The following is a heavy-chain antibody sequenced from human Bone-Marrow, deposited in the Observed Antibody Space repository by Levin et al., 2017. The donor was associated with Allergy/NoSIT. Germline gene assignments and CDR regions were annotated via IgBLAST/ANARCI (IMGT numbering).Heavy chain of an antibody. Sequence: GGSLRLSCVGSGFTFEKHGIHWVRQAPGKGLEWVSVLSYDGTTEYYADSVKGRLTSSRDNSKNTVYLQIQSLTADDTAVYYCARMGGNHRHEFDSWGQGILVTVSS. CDR3: ARMGGNHRHEFDS. CDR1: GFTFEKHG. J-gene: IGHJ4*02. CDR2: LSYDGTTE. V-gene: IGHV3-30*03. D-gene: IGHD1-1*01.